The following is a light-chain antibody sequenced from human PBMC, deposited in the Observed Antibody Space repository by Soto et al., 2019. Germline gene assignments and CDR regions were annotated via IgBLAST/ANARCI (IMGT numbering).Light chain of an antibody. CDR3: QQYNNWPPWT. Sequence: DIVLTQSPGTLSVSPGERATLSCRASQSISNNLAWYQQKAGQAPRLLIYGASTRATGIPARFSGSGSGTEFTLTISSLQSEDFAVYYCQQYNNWPPWTFGQGTKVDIK. CDR1: QSISNN. CDR2: GAS. J-gene: IGKJ1*01. V-gene: IGKV3-15*01.